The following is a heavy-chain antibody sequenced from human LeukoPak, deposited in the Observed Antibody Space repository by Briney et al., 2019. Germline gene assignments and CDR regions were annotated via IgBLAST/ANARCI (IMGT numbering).Heavy chain of an antibody. V-gene: IGHV1-2*06. Sequence: ASVKLSCKASGYTFTGYYMHWVRQAPGQGLEWMGRINPNSGGTNYAQKFQGRVTMTRDTSISTAYMELSRLRSDDTAVYYCARERDSITFGGVIANYFDYWGQGTLVTVSS. CDR1: GYTFTGYY. CDR2: INPNSGGT. J-gene: IGHJ4*02. CDR3: ARERDSITFGGVIANYFDY. D-gene: IGHD3-16*02.